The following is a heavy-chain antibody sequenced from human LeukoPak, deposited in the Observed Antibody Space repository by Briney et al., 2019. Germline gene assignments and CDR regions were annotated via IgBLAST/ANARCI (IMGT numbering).Heavy chain of an antibody. CDR1: GYTFTSYD. D-gene: IGHD6-13*01. V-gene: IGHV1-8*03. CDR2: MNPNSGNT. Sequence: GASVKVSCKASGYTFTSYDINWVRQATGQGLEWMRWMNPNSGNTGYAQKFQGRVTITRNTSISTAYMELSSLRSEDTAVYYCARDRSSSWYLDYWGQGTLVTVSS. CDR3: ARDRSSSWYLDY. J-gene: IGHJ4*02.